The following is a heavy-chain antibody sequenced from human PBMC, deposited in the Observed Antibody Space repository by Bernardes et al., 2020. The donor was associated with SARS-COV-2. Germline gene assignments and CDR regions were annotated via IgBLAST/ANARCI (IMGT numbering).Heavy chain of an antibody. CDR1: GGSISSSS. CDR2: ISSSSSTI. CDR3: AAVRFLHGMDV. Sequence: ETLSLTCTVSGGSISSSSYYWGWIRQPPGKGLEWVSYISSSSSTIYYADSVKGRFTISRDNAKNSLYLQMNSLRDEDTAVYYCAAVRFLHGMDVWGQGTTVTVSS. D-gene: IGHD3-3*01. J-gene: IGHJ6*02. V-gene: IGHV3-48*02.